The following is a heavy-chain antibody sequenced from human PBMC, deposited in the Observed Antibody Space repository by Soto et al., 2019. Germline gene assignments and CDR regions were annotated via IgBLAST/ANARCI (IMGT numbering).Heavy chain of an antibody. CDR1: GFTFSSYG. J-gene: IGHJ6*02. Sequence: GGSLRLSCAASGFTFSSYGMHWVRQAPGKGLEWVAVIWYDGSNKYYADSVKGRFTISRDNSKNTLYLQMNSLRAEDTAVYYCARVGGSDLYYYYYGMDVWGQGTTVTVSS. V-gene: IGHV3-33*01. CDR3: ARVGGSDLYYYYYGMDV. D-gene: IGHD6-19*01. CDR2: IWYDGSNK.